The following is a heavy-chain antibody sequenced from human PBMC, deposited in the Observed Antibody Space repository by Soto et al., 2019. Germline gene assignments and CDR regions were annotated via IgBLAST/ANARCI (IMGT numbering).Heavy chain of an antibody. J-gene: IGHJ4*02. CDR3: ASCFDATGYYYFTY. CDR2: ISSSGSTI. CDR1: GFTFSRYE. D-gene: IGHD3-9*01. V-gene: IGHV3-48*03. Sequence: PGGSLRLSCAASGFTFSRYEMNWVRQAPGKGLEWIAYISSSGSTIYYADSVKGRFTISRDNAKKSLYLQMNSLGAEDTAVYYCASCFDATGYYYFTYWGQGTPVTVSS.